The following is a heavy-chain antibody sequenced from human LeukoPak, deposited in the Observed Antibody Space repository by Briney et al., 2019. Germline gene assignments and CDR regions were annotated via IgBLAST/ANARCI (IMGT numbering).Heavy chain of an antibody. V-gene: IGHV3-7*01. J-gene: IGHJ4*02. Sequence: RTGGPLKLSGAASGLPFINYWLTWAGQAPGKGLEWVANIKQDGSEKHYVDSVKGRFTISRDNAKNSLYLQMNSLRAEDTAVYYCARDRQIAYWGQGTLVTVSS. CDR3: ARDRQIAY. CDR1: GLPFINYW. CDR2: IKQDGSEK.